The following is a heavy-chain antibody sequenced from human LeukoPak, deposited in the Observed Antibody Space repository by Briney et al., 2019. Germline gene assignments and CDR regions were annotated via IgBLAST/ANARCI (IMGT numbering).Heavy chain of an antibody. CDR2: ISWNSGSI. D-gene: IGHD6-25*01. CDR1: GFTFDDYA. V-gene: IGHV3-9*03. CDR3: ARDPHSSGTKIGYFQH. J-gene: IGHJ1*01. Sequence: PGGSLRLSCAASGFTFDDYAMHWVRQAPGKGLEWVSGISWNSGSIGYADSVKGRFTISRDNAKNSLYLQMNSLRAEDMALYYCARDPHSSGTKIGYFQHWGQGTLVTVSS.